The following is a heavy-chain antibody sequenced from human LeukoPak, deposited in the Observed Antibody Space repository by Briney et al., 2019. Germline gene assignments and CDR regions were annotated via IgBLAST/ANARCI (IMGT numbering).Heavy chain of an antibody. Sequence: GGSPRLSCAVSGFTFSDYYMSWIRQAPGKGLEWVSYISSGGSTIYYADSVKGRFTISRDNAENSLYLQMNSLRAEDTAVYYCAIVAAAGRCFDYWGQGTLVTVSS. J-gene: IGHJ4*02. CDR3: AIVAAAGRCFDY. CDR2: ISSGGSTI. D-gene: IGHD6-13*01. CDR1: GFTFSDYY. V-gene: IGHV3-11*01.